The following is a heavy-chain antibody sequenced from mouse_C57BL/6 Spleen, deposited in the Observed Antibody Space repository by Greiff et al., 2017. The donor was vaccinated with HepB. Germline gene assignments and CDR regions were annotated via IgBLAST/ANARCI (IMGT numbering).Heavy chain of an antibody. Sequence: VQLQQSGGDLVKPGGSLKLSCAASGFTFSSYGMSWVRQTPDKRLEWVATISSGGSYTYYPDSVKGRLTISRDNAKNTLYLQMSSLKSEDTAMYYCARPLYGNYFDYWGQAPLSQSPQ. D-gene: IGHD2-1*01. CDR1: GFTFSSYG. CDR2: ISSGGSYT. J-gene: IGHJ2*01. CDR3: ARPLYGNYFDY. V-gene: IGHV5-6*01.